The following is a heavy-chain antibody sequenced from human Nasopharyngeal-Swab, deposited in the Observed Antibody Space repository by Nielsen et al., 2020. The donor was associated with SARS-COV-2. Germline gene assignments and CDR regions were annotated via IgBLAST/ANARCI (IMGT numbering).Heavy chain of an antibody. V-gene: IGHV1-24*01. CDR2: FDPEDGDT. D-gene: IGHD1-26*01. J-gene: IGHJ4*02. CDR3: ARDRRMGGIDY. Sequence: ASVKVSCKLSGYTLTKLCMDWVRQIPGKGLEWMGSFDPEDGDTVYAQEFQGRVTMTEDTSRDTDYMELSSLGSEDTAVYYCARDRRMGGIDYWGQGTLVTVSS. CDR1: GYTLTKLC.